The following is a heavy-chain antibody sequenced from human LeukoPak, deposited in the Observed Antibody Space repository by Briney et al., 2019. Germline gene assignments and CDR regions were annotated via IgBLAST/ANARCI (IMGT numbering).Heavy chain of an antibody. CDR2: IYYSGST. CDR3: AGLGYYDSSGYLFDY. Sequence: PSETLSLTCTVSGGSSSSYYWSWIRQPPGKGLEWIGYIYYSGSTNYNPSLKSRVTISVDTSKNQFSLKLSSVTAADTAVYYCAGLGYYDSSGYLFDYWGQGTLVTVSS. D-gene: IGHD3-22*01. CDR1: GGSSSSYY. J-gene: IGHJ4*02. V-gene: IGHV4-59*08.